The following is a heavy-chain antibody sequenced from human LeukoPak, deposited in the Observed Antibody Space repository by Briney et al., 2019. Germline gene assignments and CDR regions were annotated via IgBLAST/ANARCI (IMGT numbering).Heavy chain of an antibody. J-gene: IGHJ5*02. CDR3: ARVGDYYGSGSYWDNWFDP. CDR1: GGSISSGGYS. CDR2: IYHSGST. D-gene: IGHD3-10*01. Sequence: SETLSLTCTVSGGSISSGGYSWSWIRQPPGKGLEWIGYIYHSGSTYYNPSLKSRVTISVDRSKNQFSLKLSSVTAADTAVYYCARVGDYYGSGSYWDNWFDPWGQGTLVTVSS. V-gene: IGHV4-30-2*01.